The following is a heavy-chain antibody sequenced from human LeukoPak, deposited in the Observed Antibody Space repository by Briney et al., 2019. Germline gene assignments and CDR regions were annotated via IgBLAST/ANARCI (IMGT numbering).Heavy chain of an antibody. D-gene: IGHD2-15*01. Sequence: GGSLRLSCVASGLSFSNYAMSWVRQAPGKGLEWVSAISGSGVSTYFADSVKGRFTVSRDNSKNTLYLQMSSVRAEDTAVYYCAKDTAVVVTAPFDYWGQGTLVTVSS. CDR2: ISGSGVST. V-gene: IGHV3-23*01. J-gene: IGHJ4*02. CDR3: AKDTAVVVTAPFDY. CDR1: GLSFSNYA.